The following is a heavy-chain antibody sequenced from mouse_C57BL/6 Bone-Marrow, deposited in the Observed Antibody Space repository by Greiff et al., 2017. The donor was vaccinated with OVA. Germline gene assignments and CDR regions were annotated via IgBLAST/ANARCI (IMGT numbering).Heavy chain of an antibody. CDR2: IYPGDGDT. Sequence: QVQLQQSGAELVKPGASVKISCKASGYAFSSYWMNWVKQRPGKGLEWIGQIYPGDGDTNYNGKFKGKATLTADKSSSTAYMQLSSLTSEDSAVYFGARGAYGNYVLYAMDYWGQGTSVTVSS. V-gene: IGHV1-80*01. CDR3: ARGAYGNYVLYAMDY. J-gene: IGHJ4*01. D-gene: IGHD2-10*02. CDR1: GYAFSSYW.